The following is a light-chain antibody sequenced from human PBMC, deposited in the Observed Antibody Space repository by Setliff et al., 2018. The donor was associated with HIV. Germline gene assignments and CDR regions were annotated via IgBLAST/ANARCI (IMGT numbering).Light chain of an antibody. CDR1: SSDVGFYNR. J-gene: IGLJ1*01. V-gene: IGLV2-18*02. CDR2: EVS. CDR3: SSYTSSTTWV. Sequence: QSVLTQPPSVSGSPGQSVTISCTGTSSDVGFYNRVSWYQQPPGTAPKLMISEVSNRPSGVPDRFSGSKSGNTASLTISGLRAEDEADYYCSSYTSSTTWVFGTGTKVTVL.